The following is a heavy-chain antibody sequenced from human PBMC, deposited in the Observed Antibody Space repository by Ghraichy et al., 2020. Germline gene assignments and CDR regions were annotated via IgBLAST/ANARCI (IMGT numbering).Heavy chain of an antibody. CDR2: INPYSADT. CDR1: GYSFTGYY. V-gene: IGHV1-2*06. CDR3: ARDRNNFFDY. Sequence: ASVKVSCKASGYSFTGYYFHWVRQAPGQGLEWMGRINPYSADTNYAQKFQGRVTMTRDTSISTAYMELSRLTSDDTAVYYCARDRNNFFDYWGQGTLVTVST. J-gene: IGHJ4*02.